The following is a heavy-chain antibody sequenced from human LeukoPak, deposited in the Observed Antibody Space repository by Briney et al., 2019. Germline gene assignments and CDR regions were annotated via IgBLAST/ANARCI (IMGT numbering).Heavy chain of an antibody. CDR3: ARHLSSITSCPNY. CDR2: IYPRDSRT. J-gene: IGHJ4*02. D-gene: IGHD2-2*01. Sequence: PGESLKISSKGSGXSLSSYCIAWVRQMPGKDLERMGIIYPRDSRTTYSPSFQGQVTISVDKSTSTAYLQSSSLKASDTAMYYCARHLSSITSCPNYWGPGTLVTVSS. CDR1: GXSLSSYC. V-gene: IGHV5-51*01.